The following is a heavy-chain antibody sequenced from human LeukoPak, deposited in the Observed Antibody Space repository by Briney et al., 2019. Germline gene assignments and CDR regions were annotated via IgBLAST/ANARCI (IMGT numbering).Heavy chain of an antibody. CDR2: ISAYNGNT. J-gene: IGHJ4*02. Sequence: ASVKVSCKASGYTFTSYGISWVRQAPGQGLEWMGWISAYNGNTNYAQKLQGRVTMTTDTSTSTAYMELRSLRSDDTAVYYCARDSSGWHALDYWGQGILVTVSS. CDR1: GYTFTSYG. D-gene: IGHD6-19*01. CDR3: ARDSSGWHALDY. V-gene: IGHV1-18*01.